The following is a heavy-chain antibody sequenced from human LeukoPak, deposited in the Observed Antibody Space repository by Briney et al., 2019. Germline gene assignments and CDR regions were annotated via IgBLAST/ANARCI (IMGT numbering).Heavy chain of an antibody. D-gene: IGHD2-2*01. J-gene: IGHJ4*02. CDR3: SRDIAAVPAGDY. CDR1: GFTFSRYW. V-gene: IGHV3-7*01. Sequence: GGSLRLSCAASGFTFSRYWMSWVRQAPGKGLEWVANIKQDGSEKYYVDSVKGRFTISRDNAKNSLYLQMSSLRVEDTAVYYCSRDIAAVPAGDYWGQGSLVTVSS. CDR2: IKQDGSEK.